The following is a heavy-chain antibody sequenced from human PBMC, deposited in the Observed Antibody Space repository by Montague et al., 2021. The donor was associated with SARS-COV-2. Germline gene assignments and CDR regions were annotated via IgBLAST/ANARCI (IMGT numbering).Heavy chain of an antibody. Sequence: SETLSLTCTVSGGSISSFYWSWFRQPPGKGLEWNGYISVSGSTNYNSSLTSPVRMSVATSKYQFSLNVNSVTAADTAVYYCARHYSATLPAVYWGQGTLVTVS. J-gene: IGHJ4*02. CDR1: GGSISSFY. CDR3: ARHYSATLPAVY. V-gene: IGHV4-59*08. D-gene: IGHD2-15*01. CDR2: ISVSGST.